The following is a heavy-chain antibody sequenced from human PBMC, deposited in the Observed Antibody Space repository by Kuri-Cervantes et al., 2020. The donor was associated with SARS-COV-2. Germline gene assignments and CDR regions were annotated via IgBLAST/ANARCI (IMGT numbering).Heavy chain of an antibody. CDR2: ISHDGKNK. D-gene: IGHD2-21*01. J-gene: IGHJ4*02. Sequence: SCAAPGFNFSRTDMHWVRQAPGKGLEWVALISHDGKNKKCIASGKGRFTISRDNSQNTLYLHMKSLRSEDTAMYYCAKDRVGVQDFWGQGTLVTVSS. V-gene: IGHV3-30*18. CDR1: GFNFSRTD. CDR3: AKDRVGVQDF.